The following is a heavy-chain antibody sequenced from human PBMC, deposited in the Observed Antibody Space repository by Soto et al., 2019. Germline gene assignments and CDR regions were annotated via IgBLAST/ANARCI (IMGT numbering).Heavy chain of an antibody. D-gene: IGHD3-10*01. J-gene: IGHJ6*02. V-gene: IGHV3-53*01. CDR2: IYSGGTT. CDR1: GFTVSAYY. CDR3: ARHSYYGSGSYYYYYGMDV. Sequence: RLSCAASGFTVSAYYMIWVRQAPGKGLEWVSVIYSGGTTHYADSFQGRLTISRDSSKNTLYLHMNSLRAEDTAVYYCARHSYYGSGSYYYYYGMDVWGQGTTVTVSS.